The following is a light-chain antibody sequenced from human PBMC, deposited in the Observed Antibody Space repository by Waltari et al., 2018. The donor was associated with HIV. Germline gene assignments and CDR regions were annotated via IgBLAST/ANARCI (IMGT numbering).Light chain of an antibody. CDR1: SSAVGGYDY. Sequence: QSALTQAASVSGSPGQAITIYCTGTSSAVGGYDYVSWYQQHPGKAPKLMIYEVSNRPSGVSNRFSGSKSGNTASLTISGLQAEDEADYYCSSYTSSSTVVFGGGTQLTVL. CDR3: SSYTSSSTVV. CDR2: EVS. V-gene: IGLV2-14*01. J-gene: IGLJ2*01.